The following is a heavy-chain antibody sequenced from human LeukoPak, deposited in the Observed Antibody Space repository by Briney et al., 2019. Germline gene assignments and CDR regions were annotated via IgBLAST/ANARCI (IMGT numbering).Heavy chain of an antibody. CDR3: ATMSIAAGNDY. CDR1: GGSVSSGSYY. CDR2: IYNSGST. V-gene: IGHV4-61*01. D-gene: IGHD6-6*01. J-gene: IGHJ4*02. Sequence: SETLSLTCSVSGGSVSSGSYYWSWIRQPPGKGLEWIGYIYNSGSTNYNPSLKSRVTISVDTSKNQFSLKLSSVTAADTAVYYRATMSIAAGNDYWGQGTLVTVSS.